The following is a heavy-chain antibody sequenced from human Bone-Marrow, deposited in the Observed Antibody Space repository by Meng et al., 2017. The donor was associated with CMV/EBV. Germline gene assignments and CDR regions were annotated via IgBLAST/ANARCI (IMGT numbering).Heavy chain of an antibody. CDR2: INPNSGGT. V-gene: IGHV1-2*02. CDR1: GYTFTGYY. D-gene: IGHD6-6*01. J-gene: IGHJ5*02. CDR3: ARGLRYSSPYNWFDP. Sequence: ASVKVSCKASGYTFTGYYIHWVRQAPGQGLEWMGWINPNSGGTNYAQKFQGRVTMTRDTSISTAYMELSRLRSDDTAVYYCARGLRYSSPYNWFDPWGQGTLVTVSS.